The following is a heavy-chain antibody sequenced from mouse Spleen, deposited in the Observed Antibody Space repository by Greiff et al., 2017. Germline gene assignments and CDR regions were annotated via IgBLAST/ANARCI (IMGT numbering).Heavy chain of an antibody. CDR2: INPGSGGT. D-gene: IGHD4-1*01. CDR1: GYAFTNYL. J-gene: IGHJ2*01. Sequence: VKLQESGAELVRPGTSVKVSCKASGYAFTNYLIEWVKQRPGQGLEWIGVINPGSGGTNYNEKFKGKATLTADKSSSTAYMQLSSLTSEDSAVYFCARRELGREERGQGTTRKGSS. CDR3: ARRELGREE. V-gene: IGHV1-54*01.